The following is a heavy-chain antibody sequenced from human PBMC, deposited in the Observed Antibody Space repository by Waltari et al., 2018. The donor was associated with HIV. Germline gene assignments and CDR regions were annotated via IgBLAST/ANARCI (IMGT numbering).Heavy chain of an antibody. V-gene: IGHV4-34*02. Sequence: HVQLQQWGAGLLKPSETLSLTCAVYSGSLSGYFWSWIRQPPGKGLEWIGEIRDSGGPNYNPSLKSRAIISLDTSKNQFSLTLKSVTAADTAMYYCARGVVAVTEYWFDPWGQGTLVTVSS. CDR2: IRDSGGP. CDR3: ARGVVAVTEYWFDP. D-gene: IGHD6-19*01. CDR1: SGSLSGYF. J-gene: IGHJ5*02.